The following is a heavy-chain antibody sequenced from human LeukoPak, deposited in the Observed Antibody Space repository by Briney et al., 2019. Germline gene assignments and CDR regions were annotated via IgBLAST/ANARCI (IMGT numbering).Heavy chain of an antibody. D-gene: IGHD3-10*01. CDR1: GASISSYY. J-gene: IGHJ4*02. CDR2: IYYSGST. CDR3: ARGFYGSGSYYKSPFDC. V-gene: IGHV4-59*01. Sequence: PSQSLSLTCTVSGASISSYYASWIRQPPGKGLEWLGYIYYSGSTNYHASLKSRVSISVDTSKNQFSLRLSSVTAADTAVYYCARGFYGSGSYYKSPFDCWGQGTLVTVSS.